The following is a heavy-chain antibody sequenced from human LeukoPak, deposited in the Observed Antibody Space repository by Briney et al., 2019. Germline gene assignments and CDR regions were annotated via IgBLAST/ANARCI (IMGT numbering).Heavy chain of an antibody. D-gene: IGHD3-22*01. CDR1: GFIFSLYW. Sequence: GGSLRLSCKASGFIFSLYWMHWVRQAPGKGLVWVSRIEGGAIDTDYADFVKGRFTISRDNAKNTVYLQMTSLRAEDTAVYYCAISAPNYYDGSGYYSYFQHWGQGTLVTVSS. J-gene: IGHJ1*01. CDR2: IEGGAIDT. CDR3: AISAPNYYDGSGYYSYFQH. V-gene: IGHV3-74*01.